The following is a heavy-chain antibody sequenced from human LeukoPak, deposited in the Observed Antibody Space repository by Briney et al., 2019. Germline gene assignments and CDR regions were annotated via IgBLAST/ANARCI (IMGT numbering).Heavy chain of an antibody. CDR3: ARDNSVRDEAWWFNP. CDR1: GYTFTSYG. Sequence: ASVKVSCKASGYTFTSYGISWVRQAPGQGLEWMGWINAYNGNTNYAQKLQGRVTMTTDTSTSTAYLELRSLRSDDTAVYYCARDNSVRDEAWWFNPWGQGTLVTVSS. V-gene: IGHV1-18*01. J-gene: IGHJ5*02. D-gene: IGHD5-24*01. CDR2: INAYNGNT.